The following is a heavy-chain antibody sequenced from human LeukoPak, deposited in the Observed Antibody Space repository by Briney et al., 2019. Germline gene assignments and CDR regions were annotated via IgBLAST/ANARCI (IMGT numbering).Heavy chain of an antibody. CDR2: ITGSGSNA. J-gene: IGHJ4*02. Sequence: GGSLRLSCAASGFTFDSFAMNWVRQAPGKGLEWVSTITGSGSNAYYADPVKGRFTISRDNSKNTLYLQMNSLSSEDTAVYYCAKSMGSSSAYKFGYWGQGTLVTVSS. CDR3: AKSMGSSSAYKFGY. V-gene: IGHV3-23*01. D-gene: IGHD6-13*01. CDR1: GFTFDSFA.